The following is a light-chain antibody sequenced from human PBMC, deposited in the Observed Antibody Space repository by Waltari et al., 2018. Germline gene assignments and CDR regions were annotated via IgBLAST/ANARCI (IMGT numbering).Light chain of an antibody. CDR2: GNS. V-gene: IGLV1-40*01. J-gene: IGLJ3*02. CDR1: SSNIGAGYD. CDR3: QSYDSSLSGSWV. Sequence: QSVLTQPPSVSGAPGQRVTISCTGSSSNIGAGYDVHWYQKLPGTAPKLPIYGNSNRPSGVPDRFAGAKSGTSASLAITGLQAEDEADYYCQSYDSSLSGSWVFGGGTKLTVL.